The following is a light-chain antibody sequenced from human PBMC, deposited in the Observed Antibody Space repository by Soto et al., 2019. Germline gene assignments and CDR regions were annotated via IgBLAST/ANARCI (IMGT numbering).Light chain of an antibody. CDR2: SSS. V-gene: IGKV1-12*01. Sequence: DIQMTQSPSFVSASVGDRVTIACRASQGISTWVVWCQQKPGAAPKLLIHSSSNLQSGVPSRFSGSGSGTDFTLTISSLQPEDFATYYCQQANSFPLTFGPGTKVDIK. CDR1: QGISTW. CDR3: QQANSFPLT. J-gene: IGKJ3*01.